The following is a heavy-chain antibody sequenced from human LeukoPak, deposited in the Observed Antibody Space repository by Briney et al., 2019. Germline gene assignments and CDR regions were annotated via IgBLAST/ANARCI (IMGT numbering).Heavy chain of an antibody. CDR3: ARGPYDFWSGTYTFFDY. J-gene: IGHJ4*02. CDR2: INPNSGGT. CDR1: GYTFTGYY. Sequence: ASVKVSCKASGYTFTGYYMHWVRQAPGQGLEWMGWINPNSGGTNYAQEFQGRVTMTRDTSISTAYMELSRLRSDDTAVYYCARGPYDFWSGTYTFFDYWGQGTLVTVSS. D-gene: IGHD3-3*01. V-gene: IGHV1-2*02.